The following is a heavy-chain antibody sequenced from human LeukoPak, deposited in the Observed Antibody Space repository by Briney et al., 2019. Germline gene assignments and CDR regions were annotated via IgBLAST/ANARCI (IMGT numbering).Heavy chain of an antibody. CDR3: ARENSQWLGRSWFDP. J-gene: IGHJ5*02. D-gene: IGHD6-19*01. CDR1: GGSISSGSYY. CDR2: IYYSGST. V-gene: IGHV4-39*02. Sequence: SETLSLTCTVSGGSISSGSYYWGWIRQPPGKGLEWIGSIYYSGSTYYNPSLKSRVTISVDTSKNQFSLKLGSVTAADTAVYYCARENSQWLGRSWFDPWGQGTLVTVSS.